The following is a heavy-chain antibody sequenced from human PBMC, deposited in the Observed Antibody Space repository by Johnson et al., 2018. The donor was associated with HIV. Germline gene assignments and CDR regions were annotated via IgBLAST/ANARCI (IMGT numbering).Heavy chain of an antibody. CDR1: GFPFTTYT. CDR3: ASSTLWGYYYGGDAFDI. D-gene: IGHD3-22*01. CDR2: ISYDGNDK. V-gene: IGHV3-30*04. Sequence: QVQLVESGGGVVKPGRSLRLFCAVSGFPFTTYTIHWVRQAPGKGLEWVALISYDGNDKYYADSVKGRFTISRDISKSTLSLQMNSLRVEDTAMYYCASSTLWGYYYGGDAFDIWGQGTMVTVSS. J-gene: IGHJ3*02.